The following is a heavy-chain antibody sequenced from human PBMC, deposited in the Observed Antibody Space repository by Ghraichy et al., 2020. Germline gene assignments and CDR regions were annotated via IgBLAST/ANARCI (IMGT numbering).Heavy chain of an antibody. CDR3: ARRYDFWSGYSGAYFDY. V-gene: IGHV4-39*01. D-gene: IGHD3-3*01. CDR2: IYYSGST. J-gene: IGHJ4*02. CDR1: GGSISSSSYY. Sequence: SQTLSLTCTVSGGSISSSSYYWGWIRQPPGKGLEWIGSIYYSGSTYYNPSLKSRVTISVDTSKNQFSLKLSSVTAADTAVYYCARRYDFWSGYSGAYFDYWGQGTLVTVSS.